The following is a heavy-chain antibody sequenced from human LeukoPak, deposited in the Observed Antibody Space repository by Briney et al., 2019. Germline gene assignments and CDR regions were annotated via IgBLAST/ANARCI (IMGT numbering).Heavy chain of an antibody. D-gene: IGHD3-10*01. CDR1: GGPMSSYY. CDR3: ASSVNWPYFDY. Sequence: SETLSLTCTVSGGPMSSYYWSWIRQPAGKGLEWIGRMYISGTTTYNPSLKSRVTMSVDTSQNQFSLKLSSVTAADTAVYYCASSVNWPYFDYWGQGSLVTVSS. J-gene: IGHJ4*02. V-gene: IGHV4-4*07. CDR2: MYISGTT.